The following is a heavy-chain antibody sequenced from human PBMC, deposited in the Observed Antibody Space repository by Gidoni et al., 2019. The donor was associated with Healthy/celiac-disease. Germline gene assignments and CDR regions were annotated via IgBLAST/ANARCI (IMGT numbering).Heavy chain of an antibody. CDR2: IYTSGST. Sequence: QVQLQESGPGLVKPSQTLSLTCTVSGGSISSGSYYWSWIRQPAGKGLEWIVRIYTSGSTNYNPSLKSRVTISVDTSKNQFSLKLSSVTAADTAVYYCAREIGYYYDSSGYLDYWGQGTLVTVSS. V-gene: IGHV4-61*02. D-gene: IGHD3-22*01. J-gene: IGHJ4*02. CDR3: AREIGYYYDSSGYLDY. CDR1: GGSISSGSYY.